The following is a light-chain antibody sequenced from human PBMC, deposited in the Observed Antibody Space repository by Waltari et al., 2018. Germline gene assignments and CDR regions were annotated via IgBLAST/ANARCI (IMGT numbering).Light chain of an antibody. Sequence: QSAMTQPASVSGFPGQSITSTCTGTSSDVGGYNFVYWYQQHPGKAPKLMIYDVTTRPSGVSHLFSASKSGNTASLTISGLQAEDEADYYCSSYTSRNTVVFGGGTPLTVL. CDR1: SSDVGGYNF. CDR3: SSYTSRNTVV. V-gene: IGLV2-14*03. J-gene: IGLJ2*01. CDR2: DVT.